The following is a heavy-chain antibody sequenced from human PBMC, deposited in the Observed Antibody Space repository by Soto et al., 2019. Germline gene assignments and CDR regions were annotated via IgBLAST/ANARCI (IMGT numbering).Heavy chain of an antibody. J-gene: IGHJ4*02. Sequence: ASVKVSCKTSGYTFTSFDINWVRQATGQGLEWMGWMSPNSGITDYAQKFQGRVTMTRNTSITTAYMELSSLRSEDTAVYYCARGVDAGVDYWGKGTPVTVSS. V-gene: IGHV1-8*01. CDR1: GYTFTSFD. CDR2: MSPNSGIT. CDR3: ARGVDAGVDY. D-gene: IGHD2-8*02.